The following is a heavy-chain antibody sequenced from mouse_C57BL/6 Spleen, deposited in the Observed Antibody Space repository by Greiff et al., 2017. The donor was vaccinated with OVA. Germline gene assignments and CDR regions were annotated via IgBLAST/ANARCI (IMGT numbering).Heavy chain of an antibody. J-gene: IGHJ1*03. CDR2: IYPRSGNT. CDR1: GYTFTSYG. V-gene: IGHV1-81*01. D-gene: IGHD1-1*01. CDR3: ARDYGKYFDV. Sequence: QVQLQQSGAELARPGASVKLSCKASGYTFTSYGISWVKQRTGQGLEWIGEIYPRSGNTYYNEKFKGKATLTVDKSSSTAYMELRSLTSEDSAVYYCARDYGKYFDVWGTGTTVTVSS.